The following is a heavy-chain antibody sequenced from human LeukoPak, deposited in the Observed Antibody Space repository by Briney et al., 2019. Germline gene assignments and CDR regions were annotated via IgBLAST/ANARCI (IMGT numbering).Heavy chain of an antibody. Sequence: GGSLRLSCAASGFTFSSYWMSWVRQAPGKGLEWVANIKQDGSEKYYVESVKGRFTISRDNAKNSLYLQMNSLRAEDTAVYYCARIREYDILTGYPGGHAFDIWGQGTMVTVSS. V-gene: IGHV3-7*01. CDR2: IKQDGSEK. CDR1: GFTFSSYW. CDR3: ARIREYDILTGYPGGHAFDI. J-gene: IGHJ3*02. D-gene: IGHD3-9*01.